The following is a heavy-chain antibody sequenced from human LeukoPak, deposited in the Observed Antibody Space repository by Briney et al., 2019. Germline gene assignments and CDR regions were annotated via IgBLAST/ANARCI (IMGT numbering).Heavy chain of an antibody. CDR2: INPSGGST. Sequence: ASVKVSCKASGNTFTGYYMHWVRQAPGQGLEWMGWINPSGGSTSYAQKFQGRVTMTRDMSTSTVYMELSSLRSEDTAVYYCARGEAVAARGKGVPVDPWGQGTLVTVSS. D-gene: IGHD6-6*01. CDR3: ARGEAVAARGKGVPVDP. V-gene: IGHV1-46*01. J-gene: IGHJ5*02. CDR1: GNTFTGYY.